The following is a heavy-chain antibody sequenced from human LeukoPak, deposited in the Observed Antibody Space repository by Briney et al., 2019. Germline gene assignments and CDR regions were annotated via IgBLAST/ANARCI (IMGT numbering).Heavy chain of an antibody. CDR2: IYYSGST. CDR1: GGSISSYY. V-gene: IGHV4-59*01. J-gene: IGHJ5*02. CDR3: ARGPATVVTWFDP. Sequence: PSETLSLTFTVSGGSISSYYWSWIRQPPGKGLEWIGYIYYSGSTNYNPSLKSRVTISVDTSKNQFSLKLSSVTAADTAVYYCARGPATVVTWFDPWGQGTLVTVSS. D-gene: IGHD4-23*01.